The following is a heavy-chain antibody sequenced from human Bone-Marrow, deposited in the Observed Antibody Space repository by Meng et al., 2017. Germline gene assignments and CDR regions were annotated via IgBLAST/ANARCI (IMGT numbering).Heavy chain of an antibody. CDR2: ISGSGGST. V-gene: IGHV3-23*01. CDR1: GFTFSSYA. J-gene: IGHJ4*02. Sequence: GGSLRLSCAASGFTFSSYAMSWVRQAPGKGLEWVSAISGSGGSTYYADSVKGRFTISRDNSKNSLYLQMNSLRAEDTALHYCARGIFNLRYWGQGTLVTVSS. D-gene: IGHD3-3*01. CDR3: ARGIFNLRY.